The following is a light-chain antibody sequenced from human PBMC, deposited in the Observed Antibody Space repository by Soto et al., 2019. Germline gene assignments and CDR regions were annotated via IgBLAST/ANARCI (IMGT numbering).Light chain of an antibody. CDR3: QSYDSSRYV. V-gene: IGLV1-40*01. Sequence: QSVLTQPPSVSGAPGQRVTISCTGSSSNIGAGYDVHWYQQLPGTAPKLLIYANNNRPSGVPDRFSGSKSGTSASLAITGLQAEDEADYYCQSYDSSRYVFGTGTKVTVL. J-gene: IGLJ1*01. CDR1: SSNIGAGYD. CDR2: ANN.